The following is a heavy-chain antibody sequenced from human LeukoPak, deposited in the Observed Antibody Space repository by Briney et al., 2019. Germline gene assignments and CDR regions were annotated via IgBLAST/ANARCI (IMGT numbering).Heavy chain of an antibody. CDR3: ARSMGPITMMDYFDY. V-gene: IGHV3-53*05. D-gene: IGHD3-22*01. CDR2: IYSGGST. J-gene: IGHJ4*02. CDR1: GFTVSSNY. Sequence: PGGSLRLSCAASGFTVSSNYMSWVRQAPGKGLEWVSVIYSGGSTYYADSVKGRFTISRDNSKNTLYLQMNSLRAEDTAVYYCARSMGPITMMDYFDYWGQGTLVTVSS.